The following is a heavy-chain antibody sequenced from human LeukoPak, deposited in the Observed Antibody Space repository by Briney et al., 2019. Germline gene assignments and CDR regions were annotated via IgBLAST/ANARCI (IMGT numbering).Heavy chain of an antibody. D-gene: IGHD5-24*01. CDR1: GFIFDDFG. CDR2: INRNGIST. V-gene: IGHV3-20*04. J-gene: IGHJ4*02. Sequence: GGSLRLSCAASGFIFDDFGMGWVRQAPGKGLEWVCGINRNGISTGYADSVKGRFTISRDNAENSLYLQMFSLRTDDTALYYCVRGVKRDGYNPFDYWGQGTLVTVSS. CDR3: VRGVKRDGYNPFDY.